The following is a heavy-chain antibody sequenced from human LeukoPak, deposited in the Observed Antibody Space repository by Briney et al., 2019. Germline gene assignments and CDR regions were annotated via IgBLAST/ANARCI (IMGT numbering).Heavy chain of an antibody. V-gene: IGHV1-3*01. CDR2: INAGNGNT. D-gene: IGHD5-24*01. Sequence: ASVNVSCKASGYTFTSYAMHWVRQAPGQRLEWMGWINAGNGNTKYSQKFQGRVTITRDTSASTAYMELSSLRSEDTAVYYCASQGVEMATIFGYWGQGTLVTVSS. CDR3: ASQGVEMATIFGY. J-gene: IGHJ4*02. CDR1: GYTFTSYA.